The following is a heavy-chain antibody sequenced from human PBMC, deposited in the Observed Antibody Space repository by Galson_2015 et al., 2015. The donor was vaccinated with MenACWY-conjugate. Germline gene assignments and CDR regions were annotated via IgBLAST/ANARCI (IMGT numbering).Heavy chain of an antibody. Sequence: QSGAEVKQPGESLQISCKGSGYYFTSYWIAWVRQIPGKGLEWMGLISPGDSNTRYSPSFQGLVTISADKSISTAYLQWSSLKASDAAMYYSARLPPGGRGMDVWGQGTTVTVSS. CDR1: GYYFTSYW. V-gene: IGHV5-51*01. D-gene: IGHD1-26*01. CDR3: ARLPPGGRGMDV. CDR2: ISPGDSNT. J-gene: IGHJ6*02.